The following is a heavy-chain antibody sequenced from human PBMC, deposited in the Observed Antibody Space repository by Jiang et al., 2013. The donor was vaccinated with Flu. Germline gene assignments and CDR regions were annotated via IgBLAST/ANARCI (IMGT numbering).Heavy chain of an antibody. Sequence: SGAEVKKPGASVKVSCKASGYTFTSYGISWVRQAPGQGLEWMGWISAYNGNTNYAQKLQGRVTMTTDTSTSTAYMELRSLRSDDTAVYYCARDRPSRWYSSGWWPFDYWGQGTLVTVSS. D-gene: IGHD6-19*01. CDR1: GYTFTSYG. J-gene: IGHJ4*02. CDR2: ISAYNGNT. CDR3: ARDRPSRWYSSGWWPFDY. V-gene: IGHV1-18*01.